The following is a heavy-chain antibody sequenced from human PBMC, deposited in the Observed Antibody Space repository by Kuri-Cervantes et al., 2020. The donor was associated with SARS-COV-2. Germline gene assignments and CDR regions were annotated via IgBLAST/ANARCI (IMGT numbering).Heavy chain of an antibody. CDR2: ISWDGGST. J-gene: IGHJ4*02. Sequence: GESLKISCAASGFTFDDYTMHWVRQAPGKGLEWVSLISWDGGSTYYADSVKGRFTISRDNSKNSLYLQMNSLRTEDTALYYCAKDGLLWFGEYSGGYFDYWGQGTLVTDSS. CDR1: GFTFDDYT. D-gene: IGHD3-10*01. CDR3: AKDGLLWFGEYSGGYFDY. V-gene: IGHV3-43*01.